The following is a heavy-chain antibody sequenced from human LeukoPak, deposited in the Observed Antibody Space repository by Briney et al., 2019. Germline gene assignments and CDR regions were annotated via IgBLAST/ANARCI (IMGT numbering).Heavy chain of an antibody. CDR3: ARQALLVSNCHFDL. CDR1: GGSISRYH. CDR2: IYTSGST. J-gene: IGHJ3*01. Sequence: PSETLSLTCTVSGGSISRYHWSWIRQPAGKGLEWIGRIYTSGSTNYNPSLKSRVTISVDTSKNQFSLKVSSVTAADTAVYYCARQALLVSNCHFDLWGQGTMVTVSS. D-gene: IGHD2-8*02. V-gene: IGHV4-4*07.